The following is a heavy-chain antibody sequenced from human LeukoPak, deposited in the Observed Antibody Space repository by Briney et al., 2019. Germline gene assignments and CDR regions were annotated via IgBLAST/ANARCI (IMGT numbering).Heavy chain of an antibody. J-gene: IGHJ4*02. D-gene: IGHD3-16*02. Sequence: GGSLRLSCAASGFTFSNYWMSWVRQAPGKGLEWVANIKQDGSEKYYVDSVKGRFTISRDNAKNSLYLQMNSLRAGDTAVYYCARIWGSYRSGFDYWGQGTLVTVSS. CDR3: ARIWGSYRSGFDY. CDR2: IKQDGSEK. CDR1: GFTFSNYW. V-gene: IGHV3-7*01.